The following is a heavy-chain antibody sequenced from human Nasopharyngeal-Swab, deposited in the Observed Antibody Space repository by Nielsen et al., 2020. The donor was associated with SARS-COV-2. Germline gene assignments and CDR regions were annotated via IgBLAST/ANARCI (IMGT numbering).Heavy chain of an antibody. Sequence: ARQAPGKGLEWVSVIYSGGSTYYADSVKGRFTISRDNSKNTLYLQMNSLRAEDTAVYYCARALLVGGYYFDYWGQGTLVTVSS. D-gene: IGHD6-13*01. CDR3: ARALLVGGYYFDY. CDR2: IYSGGST. J-gene: IGHJ4*02. V-gene: IGHV3-53*01.